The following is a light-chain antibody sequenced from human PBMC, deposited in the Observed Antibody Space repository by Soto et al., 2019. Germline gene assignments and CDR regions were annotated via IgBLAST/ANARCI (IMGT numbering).Light chain of an antibody. CDR3: CSYAGSSTVV. V-gene: IGLV2-23*01. CDR2: EGS. CDR1: SSAVGNYNL. Sequence: QSALTQPASVSGSPGQSITISCTGTSSAVGNYNLVSWYQHHPGKAPKLMIYEGSKRPSGVSNRFSGSKSGNTASLTISGLQAEDEADYYCCSYAGSSTVVFGGGPKLTVL. J-gene: IGLJ2*01.